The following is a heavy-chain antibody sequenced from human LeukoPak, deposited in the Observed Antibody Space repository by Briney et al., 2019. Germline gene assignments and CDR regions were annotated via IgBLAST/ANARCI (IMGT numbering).Heavy chain of an antibody. CDR3: ARTGGYGTSNNWFDP. D-gene: IGHD5-12*01. CDR2: ISSRSTYI. CDR1: GFTFSSYS. Sequence: KSGGSLRLSCAASGFTFSSYSMNWVRQAPGKGLEWVSTISSRSTYIYYADSVKGRFTISRDNAQNSLCLQMNSLRVEDTAVYHCARTGGYGTSNNWFDPWGQGTLVTVSS. V-gene: IGHV3-21*01. J-gene: IGHJ5*02.